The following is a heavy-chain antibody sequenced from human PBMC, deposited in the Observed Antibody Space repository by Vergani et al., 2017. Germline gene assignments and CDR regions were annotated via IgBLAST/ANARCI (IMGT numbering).Heavy chain of an antibody. Sequence: QVQLVQSGAEVKKPGASVKVSCKVSGYTLTELSMHWVRQATGQGLEWMGWMNPNSGNTGYAQKFQGRVTMTRNTSISTAYMELSSLRSEDTAVYYCARVRRSSGYYLSHHAFDIWGQGTMVTVSS. CDR3: ARVRRSSGYYLSHHAFDI. D-gene: IGHD3-22*01. V-gene: IGHV1-8*01. CDR1: GYTLTELS. CDR2: MNPNSGNT. J-gene: IGHJ3*02.